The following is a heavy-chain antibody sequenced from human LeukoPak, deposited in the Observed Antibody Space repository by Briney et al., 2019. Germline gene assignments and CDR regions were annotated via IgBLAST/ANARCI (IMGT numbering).Heavy chain of an antibody. CDR2: IYYSGST. V-gene: IGHV4-39*01. D-gene: IGHD6-13*01. J-gene: IGHJ3*02. CDR1: GGSISSNSYY. Sequence: SETLSLTCTVSGGSISSNSYYWGWIRQPPGKGLEWIGSIYYSGSTYYNPSLKGRVTISVDTSKTQFSLKLSSVTAADTAVYYCARQGAIAAAGTHAFDIWGQGTMVTVSS. CDR3: ARQGAIAAAGTHAFDI.